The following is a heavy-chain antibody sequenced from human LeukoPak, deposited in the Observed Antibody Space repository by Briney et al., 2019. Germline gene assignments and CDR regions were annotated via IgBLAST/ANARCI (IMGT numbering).Heavy chain of an antibody. J-gene: IGHJ5*02. CDR1: GFTFSSYA. V-gene: IGHV3-23*01. CDR2: ISGSGGST. CDR3: AKDPIVATKIGVNWFDP. Sequence: GGSLRLSCAASGFTFSSYAMSWVRQAPGKGLEWVSAISGSGGSTYYADSVKGRFTISRDNSKNTLYLQMNSLRAEDTAVYYCAKDPIVATKIGVNWFDPWGQGTLVTVSS. D-gene: IGHD5-12*01.